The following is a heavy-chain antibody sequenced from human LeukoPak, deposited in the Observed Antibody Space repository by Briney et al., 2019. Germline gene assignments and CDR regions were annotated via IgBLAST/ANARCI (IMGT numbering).Heavy chain of an antibody. J-gene: IGHJ4*02. CDR3: ARYSTSGYFDY. V-gene: IGHV4-34*01. CDR1: GGSFSGYY. Sequence: SGTLSLTCAVYGGSFSGYYWSWLRQPPGKGLEWIGEINHSGRTNYNPSLKSRVTISIDTSKTQFSLNLSSVTAADTAVYYCARYSTSGYFDYWGQGTLVTVSS. D-gene: IGHD2-21*01. CDR2: INHSGRT.